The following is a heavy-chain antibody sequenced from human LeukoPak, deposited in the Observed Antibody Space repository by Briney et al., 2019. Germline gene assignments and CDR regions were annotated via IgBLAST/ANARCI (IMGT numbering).Heavy chain of an antibody. Sequence: GGSLRLSCAASGLTFSPYAMHWVRQAPGKGLEWVAIISYDGSNKYYADSVKGRFTISRDNSKNTLYLQMNSLRAEDTAVYHCARDSGCSSTSCPKYFQHWGQGTLVTVSS. CDR3: ARDSGCSSTSCPKYFQH. J-gene: IGHJ1*01. CDR1: GLTFSPYA. D-gene: IGHD2-2*01. CDR2: ISYDGSNK. V-gene: IGHV3-30-3*01.